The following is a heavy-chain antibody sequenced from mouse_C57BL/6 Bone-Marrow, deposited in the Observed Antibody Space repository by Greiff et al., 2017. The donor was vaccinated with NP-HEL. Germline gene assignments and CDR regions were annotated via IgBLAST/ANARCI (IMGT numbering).Heavy chain of an antibody. Sequence: VQRVESGAELAKPGASVKLSCKASGYTFTSYWMHWVKQRPGQGLEWIGYINPSSGYTKYNQKFKDKATLTADKSSSKAYMQLSSLTYEDSAVYYCAKGTVVAEGYYAMDYWGQGTSVTVSS. CDR3: AKGTVVAEGYYAMDY. V-gene: IGHV1-7*01. J-gene: IGHJ4*01. CDR1: GYTFTSYW. D-gene: IGHD1-1*01. CDR2: INPSSGYT.